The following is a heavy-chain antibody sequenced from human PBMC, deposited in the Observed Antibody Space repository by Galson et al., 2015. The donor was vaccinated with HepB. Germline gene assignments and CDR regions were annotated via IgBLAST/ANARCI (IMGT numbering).Heavy chain of an antibody. CDR3: ARDGGSCGNFFGMDV. D-gene: IGHD3-16*01. V-gene: IGHV6-1*01. CDR1: GDSVSSTSAA. J-gene: IGHJ6*02. Sequence: CAISGDSVSSTSAAWSWIRQSPSRGLEWLGRTYYRSKWYNDYAISVKGRISMNADTSKNQFSLQLNSVTPEDTAVYYCARDGGSCGNFFGMDVWGQGTTVTVSS. CDR2: TYYRSKWYN.